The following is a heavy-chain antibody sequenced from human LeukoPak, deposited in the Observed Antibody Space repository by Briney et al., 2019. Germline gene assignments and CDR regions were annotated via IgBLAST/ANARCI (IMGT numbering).Heavy chain of an antibody. CDR1: GGTFSSYT. CDR3: AREMFADILTGYYSINGWFDP. CDR2: IIPIFGTA. Sequence: ASVKVSCTASGGTFSSYTISWVRQAPGQGLEWMGGIIPIFGTANYAQKFQGRVTITADESTSTAYMELSRLRSEDTAVYYCAREMFADILTGYYSINGWFDPWGQGTLVTVSS. V-gene: IGHV1-69*13. J-gene: IGHJ5*02. D-gene: IGHD3-9*01.